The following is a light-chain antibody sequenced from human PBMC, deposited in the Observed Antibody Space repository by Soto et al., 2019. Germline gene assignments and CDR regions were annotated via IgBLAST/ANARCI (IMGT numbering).Light chain of an antibody. Sequence: QAVVTQPPSVSGAPGQRVTISCTGSSSNIGAVYDVHWYQQLPGTAPKLLIYGNNNRPSGVPDRFSGSKSGTSASLAITGLQAEDEADYYCQSYDSSLIGYVFGTGTKLTVL. CDR2: GNN. V-gene: IGLV1-40*01. J-gene: IGLJ1*01. CDR3: QSYDSSLIGYV. CDR1: SSNIGAVYD.